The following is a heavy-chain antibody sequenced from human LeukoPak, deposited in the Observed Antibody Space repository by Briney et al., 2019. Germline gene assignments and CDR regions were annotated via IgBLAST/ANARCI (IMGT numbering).Heavy chain of an antibody. CDR3: ARQGAGGRAFDI. Sequence: SETLSLTCTVSGGSISSSNYYWGWIRQPPGKGLEWIGSIYYSGNTYYNLSLKSRVTISVDTSKNQFSLRLSSVTAADTALYYCARQGAGGRAFDIWGQGTMVTVSS. J-gene: IGHJ3*02. CDR1: GGSISSSNYY. V-gene: IGHV4-39*01. D-gene: IGHD1-26*01. CDR2: IYYSGNT.